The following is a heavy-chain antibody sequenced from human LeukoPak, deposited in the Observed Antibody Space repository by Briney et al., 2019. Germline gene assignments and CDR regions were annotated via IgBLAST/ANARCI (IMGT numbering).Heavy chain of an antibody. V-gene: IGHV3-48*01. CDR2: ISSSSSTI. D-gene: IGHD3-22*01. CDR1: GFTISSYA. Sequence: GGSLRLSCAASGFTISSYAMSWVRQAPGQGLELVSYISSSSSTIYYADSVKGRFTISRDNANNPLYLQMNSLRAEDTAVYYCASSRGYYDSSGEYWGQGTLVTVSS. J-gene: IGHJ4*02. CDR3: ASSRGYYDSSGEY.